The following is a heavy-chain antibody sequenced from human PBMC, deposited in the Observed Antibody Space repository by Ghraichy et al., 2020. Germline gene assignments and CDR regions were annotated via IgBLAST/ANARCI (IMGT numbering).Heavy chain of an antibody. Sequence: SQTLSLTCTVSGGSISSYYWSWIRQPPGKGLEWIGYIYYSGSTNYNPSLKSRVTISVDTSKNQFSLKLSSVTAVDTAVYYCARHSSGYKRPNFDYWGQGTLVTVSS. CDR2: IYYSGST. CDR3: ARHSSGYKRPNFDY. J-gene: IGHJ4*02. V-gene: IGHV4-59*08. CDR1: GGSISSYY. D-gene: IGHD3-22*01.